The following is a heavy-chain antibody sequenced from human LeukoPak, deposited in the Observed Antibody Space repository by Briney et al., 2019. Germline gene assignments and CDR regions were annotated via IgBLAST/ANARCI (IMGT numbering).Heavy chain of an antibody. V-gene: IGHV3-23*01. Sequence: GGSLRLSCAASGFTFSSYGMSWVRQAPGKGLEWVSAISGSGGSTYYADSVKGRFTISRDNSKNTLYLQVNSLRAEDTAVYYCAKLSRYYYDSSGYYLDADYFDYWGQGTLVTVSS. J-gene: IGHJ4*02. D-gene: IGHD3-22*01. CDR2: ISGSGGST. CDR3: AKLSRYYYDSSGYYLDADYFDY. CDR1: GFTFSSYG.